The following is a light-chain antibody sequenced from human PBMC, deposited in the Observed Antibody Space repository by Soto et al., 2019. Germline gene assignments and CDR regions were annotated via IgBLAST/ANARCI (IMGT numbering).Light chain of an antibody. J-gene: IGKJ1*01. Sequence: DIQMTQSPSSLSASIGDRVTITCRASQSISSYLNWYQQKPGKAPKVVIYGASSLESGVPSRFSGSGSGTDFTLHISRLQPEDFATYYCQQSYNTPRTFGQGTRVEIK. CDR2: GAS. CDR3: QQSYNTPRT. CDR1: QSISSY. V-gene: IGKV1-39*01.